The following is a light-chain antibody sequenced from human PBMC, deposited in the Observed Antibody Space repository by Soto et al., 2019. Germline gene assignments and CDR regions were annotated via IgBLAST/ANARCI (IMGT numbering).Light chain of an antibody. CDR3: QQSFSTLIT. V-gene: IGKV1-39*01. CDR1: QDIISD. J-gene: IGKJ5*01. Sequence: DIQMTQSPSSLSASVGDTVTITCQASQDIISDLNWYQQKPWKAPNLLIYAASSLQSGLPSSFSGSGSGTDSPLTISSLQPEDFATYYCQQSFSTLITFGQGTRLEI. CDR2: AAS.